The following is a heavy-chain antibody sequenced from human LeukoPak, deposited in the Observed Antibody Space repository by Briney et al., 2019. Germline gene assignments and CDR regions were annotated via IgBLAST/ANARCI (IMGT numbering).Heavy chain of an antibody. Sequence: GGSLRLSCAASGFTFSSYEMNWVRQAPGKGLEWVSYISSSGSTIYYADSVKGRFTISRDNAKNSLYLQMNSLTAEDTAVYYCTRGDYSFDYWGQGTLVTVSS. CDR2: ISSSGSTI. CDR1: GFTFSSYE. V-gene: IGHV3-48*03. D-gene: IGHD2-21*01. CDR3: TRGDYSFDY. J-gene: IGHJ4*02.